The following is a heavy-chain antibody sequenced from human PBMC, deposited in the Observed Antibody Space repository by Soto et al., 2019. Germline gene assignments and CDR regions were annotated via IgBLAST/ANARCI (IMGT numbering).Heavy chain of an antibody. CDR1: GYTFTSYA. CDR3: ARDSSQLYGSGSYYLDY. V-gene: IGHV1-3*01. CDR2: INAGNGNT. J-gene: IGHJ4*02. D-gene: IGHD3-10*01. Sequence: ASVKVSCKASGYTFTSYAMHWVRQAPGQRLEWMGWINAGNGNTKYSQKFQGRVTITADKSTSTAYMELSSLRSEDTAVYYCARDSSQLYGSGSYYLDYWGQGTLVTVSS.